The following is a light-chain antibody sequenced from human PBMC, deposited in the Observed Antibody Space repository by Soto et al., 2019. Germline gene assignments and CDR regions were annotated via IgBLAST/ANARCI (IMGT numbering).Light chain of an antibody. CDR3: QQYYGSPGIT. CDR2: GAS. J-gene: IGKJ5*01. Sequence: EIVLTQSPGNLSLSPGERATLSCRASQSVSSNYLAWYQQTPGQAPRLLIYGASSRATGIPDRFSGSGSGTDFTLTISRLEPEDFAVYYCQQYYGSPGITFGQGTRLEI. CDR1: QSVSSNY. V-gene: IGKV3-20*01.